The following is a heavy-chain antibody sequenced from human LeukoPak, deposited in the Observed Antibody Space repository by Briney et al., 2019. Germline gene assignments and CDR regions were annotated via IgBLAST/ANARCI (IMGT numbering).Heavy chain of an antibody. V-gene: IGHV3-23*01. CDR3: VKGRSKGASRSSDGLLWDS. D-gene: IGHD2-2*01. J-gene: IGHJ4*02. CDR1: GFSFSSYA. CDR2: LSGYGAST. Sequence: GGSLRLSCAASGFSFSSYAMSWVRQAPGKGLEWLSSLSGYGASTYYGDSVKGRFTISRDNSSNTLYLQMNSLRGDDTAIYYCVKGRSKGASRSSDGLLWDSWGQGALVTVSS.